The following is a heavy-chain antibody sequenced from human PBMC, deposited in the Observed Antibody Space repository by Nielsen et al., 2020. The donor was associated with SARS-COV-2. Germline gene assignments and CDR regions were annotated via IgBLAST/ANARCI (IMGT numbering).Heavy chain of an antibody. CDR2: IGVSGGGT. CDR1: GFNFNTYS. D-gene: IGHD6-19*01. CDR3: TRRVAGGTMDV. Sequence: GESLKISCVASGFNFNTYSMNWVRQVPGKGLEWVSTIGVSGGGTYYADSLKGRFTISRDNSKNTLYLQMNSLGADDTAIYYCTRRVAGGTMDVWGQGTTVAVSS. J-gene: IGHJ6*02. V-gene: IGHV3-23*01.